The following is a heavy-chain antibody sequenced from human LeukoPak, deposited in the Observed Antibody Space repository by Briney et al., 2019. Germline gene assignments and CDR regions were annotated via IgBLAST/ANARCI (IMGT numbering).Heavy chain of an antibody. V-gene: IGHV4-38-2*02. CDR2: IYHSGST. J-gene: IGHJ4*02. CDR3: ARGGDGDYLFDY. D-gene: IGHD4-17*01. Sequence: SETLSLTCSVSGYSISSGYYWGWIRQPPGKGLEWIGSIYHSGSTYYNPSLKSRVTISVDRSKNQFSLKLSSVTAADTAVYYCARGGDGDYLFDYWGQGTLVTVSS. CDR1: GYSISSGYY.